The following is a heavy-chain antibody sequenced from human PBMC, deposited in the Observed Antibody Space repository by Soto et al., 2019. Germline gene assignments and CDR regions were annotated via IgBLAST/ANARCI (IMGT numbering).Heavy chain of an antibody. Sequence: EVQLVESGGGLVKPGGSLRLSCAASGFTFSSYSMNWVRQAPGKGLEWVSSISSSSSYIYYADSVKGRFTISRDNAKNSLYLQMNSLRAEDTAVYYCARAPTRIAAAGGYYMDVWGKGTTVTVSS. CDR3: ARAPTRIAAAGGYYMDV. D-gene: IGHD6-13*01. V-gene: IGHV3-21*01. CDR1: GFTFSSYS. J-gene: IGHJ6*03. CDR2: ISSSSSYI.